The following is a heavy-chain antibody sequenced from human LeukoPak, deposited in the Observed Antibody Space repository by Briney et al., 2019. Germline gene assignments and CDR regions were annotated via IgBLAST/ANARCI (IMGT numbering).Heavy chain of an antibody. J-gene: IGHJ4*02. V-gene: IGHV3-30*18. D-gene: IGHD5-24*01. CDR3: AKEGPEMATMAFDY. CDR1: GFTFSSYG. Sequence: GRSLRLSCAASGFTFSSYGMHWVRQAPGKGLEWVAVISYDGSNKYYADSVKGRFTISRDNSKNTLYLQMNSLRAEDTAVYYCAKEGPEMATMAFDYWGQGTLVTVSS. CDR2: ISYDGSNK.